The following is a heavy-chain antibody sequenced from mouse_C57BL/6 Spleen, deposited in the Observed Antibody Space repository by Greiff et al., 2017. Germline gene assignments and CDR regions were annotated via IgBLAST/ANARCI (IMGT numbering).Heavy chain of an antibody. Sequence: QVQLQQSGPELVKPGASVKISCKASGYAFSSSWMNWVKQRPGKGLEWLGRIYPGDGDTNYNGKFKGKATLTADKSSSTAYMQLSSLTSEDSAVYFCARIGYYYGGYWGQGTTLTVSS. V-gene: IGHV1-82*01. D-gene: IGHD2-14*01. CDR2: IYPGDGDT. CDR3: ARIGYYYGGY. J-gene: IGHJ2*01. CDR1: GYAFSSSW.